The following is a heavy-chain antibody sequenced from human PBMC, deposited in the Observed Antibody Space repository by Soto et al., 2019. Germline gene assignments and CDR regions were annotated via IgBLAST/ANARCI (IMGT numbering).Heavy chain of an antibody. D-gene: IGHD3-3*01. Sequence: GASVKVSCKASGYTFTGYYMHWVRQAPGQGLEWMGWINPNSGGTNYAQKFQGRVTMTRDTSISTAYMELSRLRSDDTAVYYCARVANTIFGVVIIPPSHYYYGMDVWGQGTTVTVSS. CDR3: ARVANTIFGVVIIPPSHYYYGMDV. V-gene: IGHV1-2*02. J-gene: IGHJ6*02. CDR1: GYTFTGYY. CDR2: INPNSGGT.